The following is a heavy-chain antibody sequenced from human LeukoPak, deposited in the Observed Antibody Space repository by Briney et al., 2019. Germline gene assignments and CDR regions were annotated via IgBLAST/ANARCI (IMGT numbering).Heavy chain of an antibody. V-gene: IGHV1-2*02. CDR3: ARDLTESTSLDY. Sequence: ASVKVPCKASGFTLTGYYMHWVRQAPGHGLEWMGWIAPNSGGTNYAQKFQGRGTMTRDTSISTAYMELSRLRSDDTAVYYCARDLTESTSLDYWGQGTLVTVSS. CDR1: GFTLTGYY. J-gene: IGHJ4*02. D-gene: IGHD1-1*01. CDR2: IAPNSGGT.